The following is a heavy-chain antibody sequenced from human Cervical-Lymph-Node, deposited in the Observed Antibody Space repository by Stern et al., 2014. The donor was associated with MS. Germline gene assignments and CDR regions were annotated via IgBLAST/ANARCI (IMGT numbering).Heavy chain of an antibody. D-gene: IGHD6-19*01. Sequence: VQLVESGTEVKEPGASVKVSCKTSGFTFANYGIVWVRQAPGQGLEWMGLVSPYNGKTNYEQTFQGRVTMTSETSTTTAYMELRSLRSDDTAIYFCARYDSGSADFWGQGTLVTVSS. V-gene: IGHV1-18*04. CDR2: VSPYNGKT. CDR1: GFTFANYG. J-gene: IGHJ4*02. CDR3: ARYDSGSADF.